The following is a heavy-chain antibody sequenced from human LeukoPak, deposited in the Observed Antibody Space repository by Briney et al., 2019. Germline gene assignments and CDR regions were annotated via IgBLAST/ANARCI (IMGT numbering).Heavy chain of an antibody. CDR1: GFTFSNAW. Sequence: PGGSLRLSCAASGFTFSNAWMSWVRQAPGKGLEWVANIKQDGSEKYYVDSVKGRFTISRDNAKNSLYLQMNSLRAEDTAVYYCARVMKDFWSGNINTNFDYWGQGTLVTVSS. CDR2: IKQDGSEK. J-gene: IGHJ4*02. CDR3: ARVMKDFWSGNINTNFDY. V-gene: IGHV3-7*01. D-gene: IGHD3-3*01.